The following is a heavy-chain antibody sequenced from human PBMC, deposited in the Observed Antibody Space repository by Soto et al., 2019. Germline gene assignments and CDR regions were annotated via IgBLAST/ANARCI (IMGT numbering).Heavy chain of an antibody. CDR2: ISGSGGST. Sequence: LRLSCAASGFTFSSYAMSWVRQAPGKGLEWVSAISGSGGSTYYADSVKGRFTISRDNSKNTLYLQMNSLRAEDTAVYYCAKDDSSSWYFDYWGQGTLVTVSS. CDR1: GFTFSSYA. V-gene: IGHV3-23*01. D-gene: IGHD6-13*01. J-gene: IGHJ4*02. CDR3: AKDDSSSWYFDY.